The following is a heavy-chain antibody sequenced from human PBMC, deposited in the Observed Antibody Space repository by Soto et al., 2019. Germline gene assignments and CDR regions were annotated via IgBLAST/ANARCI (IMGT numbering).Heavy chain of an antibody. J-gene: IGHJ6*02. CDR3: ASIRGYSYGGPRVRLDGMDV. CDR2: IIPIFGTA. V-gene: IGHV1-69*06. CDR1: GGTFSSYA. D-gene: IGHD5-18*01. Sequence: SVKVSCKASGGTFSSYAISWVRQAPGEGLEWMGGIIPIFGTANYAQKFQGRVTITADKSTSTAYMELSSLRSEDTAVYYCASIRGYSYGGPRVRLDGMDVWGQGTTVTVSS.